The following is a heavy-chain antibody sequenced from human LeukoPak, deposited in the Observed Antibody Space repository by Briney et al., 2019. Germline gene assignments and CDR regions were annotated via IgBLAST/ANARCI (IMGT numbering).Heavy chain of an antibody. V-gene: IGHV4-59*12. CDR2: IYYSGST. CDR3: ARLYDSSANWFDP. Sequence: SETLSLTCTVSGYSIRNGYNWGWIRQPPGKGLEWIGYIYYSGSTNYNPSLKSRVTISVDTSKNQFSLKLSSVTAADTAVYYCARLYDSSANWFDPWGQGTLVTVSS. D-gene: IGHD3-22*01. J-gene: IGHJ5*02. CDR1: GYSIRNGYN.